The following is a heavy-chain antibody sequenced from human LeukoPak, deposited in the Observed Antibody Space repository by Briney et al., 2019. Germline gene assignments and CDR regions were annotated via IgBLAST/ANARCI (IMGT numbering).Heavy chain of an antibody. D-gene: IGHD4-11*01. CDR2: IWYDGSNK. Sequence: GGSLRLSCAASGFTFSSYGMHWVRQAPGKGLEWVAVIWYDGSNKYYADSVKGRFTISRDNSKNTLYLQMNSLRAEDTAVYYCARASTVTTPYYYYGMDVWGQGTTVTASS. V-gene: IGHV3-33*01. CDR1: GFTFSSYG. J-gene: IGHJ6*02. CDR3: ARASTVTTPYYYYGMDV.